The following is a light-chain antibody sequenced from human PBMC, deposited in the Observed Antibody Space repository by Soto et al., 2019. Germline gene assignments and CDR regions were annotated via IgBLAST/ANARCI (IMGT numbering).Light chain of an antibody. Sequence: QSALTQPASVSGSPGQSITISCTGTNSDIGGYNYVSWYQQHPGKAPKLMIYDVSHRPSGVSYRFSGSKSGNTASLTISGRQAADEADYYCSAYTSRSTLGVFGGGTQVTVL. J-gene: IGLJ2*01. CDR3: SAYTSRSTLGV. CDR1: NSDIGGYNY. V-gene: IGLV2-14*03. CDR2: DVS.